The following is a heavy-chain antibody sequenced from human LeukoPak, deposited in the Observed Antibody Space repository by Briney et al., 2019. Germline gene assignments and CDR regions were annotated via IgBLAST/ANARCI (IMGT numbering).Heavy chain of an antibody. J-gene: IGHJ6*03. CDR3: ARVLKSWNLYYMDV. CDR1: GFTFSSYA. Sequence: GVLRLSCAASGFTFSSYAMSWVRQAPGKGLEWVANIKQDGSEKYYVHSVKGRFTISRDNAKNSLYLQMNSLRAEDAAVYYCARVLKSWNLYYMDVWGKGTTVTVSS. V-gene: IGHV3-7*01. CDR2: IKQDGSEK. D-gene: IGHD1-1*01.